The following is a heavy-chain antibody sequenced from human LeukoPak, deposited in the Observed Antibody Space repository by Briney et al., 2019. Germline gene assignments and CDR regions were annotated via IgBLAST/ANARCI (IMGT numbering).Heavy chain of an antibody. CDR1: GYTFTSYY. J-gene: IGHJ6*03. CDR2: INPSGGST. CDR3: ARDSRIAAAGVYYYYYYMDV. D-gene: IGHD6-13*01. Sequence: ASVKVSCKASGYTFTSYYMHWVRQAPGQGLEWMGMINPSGGSTSYAQKFQGRVTMTRDMSTSTVYMELSSLRSEDTAVYYCARDSRIAAAGVYYYYYYMDVWGKGTTVTVSS. V-gene: IGHV1-46*01.